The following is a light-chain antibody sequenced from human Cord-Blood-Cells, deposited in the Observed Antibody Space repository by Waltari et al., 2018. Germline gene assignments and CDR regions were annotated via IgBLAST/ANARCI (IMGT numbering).Light chain of an antibody. CDR2: AAS. CDR1: QSISSY. Sequence: DIQMTQSRSPLSASVGDRNTITCRASQSISSYLNWYQQKPGKAPKLLIYAASNLQSGDPSRFSGSGSGTDFTLTISSLQPEDFATYYCQQSYSTLFTFGPGTKVDIK. CDR3: QQSYSTLFT. V-gene: IGKV1-39*01. J-gene: IGKJ3*01.